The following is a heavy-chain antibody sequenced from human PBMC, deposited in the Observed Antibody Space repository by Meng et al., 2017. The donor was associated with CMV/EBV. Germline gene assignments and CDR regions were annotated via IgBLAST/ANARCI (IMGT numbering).Heavy chain of an antibody. CDR2: IWYDGSNK. CDR1: GFTFSSYG. V-gene: IGHV3-33*06. CDR3: AKNHEYGSGSYLGLDY. J-gene: IGHJ4*02. D-gene: IGHD3-10*01. Sequence: GESLKISCAASGFTFSSYGMHWVRQAPGKGLEWVAVIWYDGSNKYYADFVKGRFTISRDNSKNTLYLQMNSLRAEDTAVYYCAKNHEYGSGSYLGLDYWGQGTLVTVSS.